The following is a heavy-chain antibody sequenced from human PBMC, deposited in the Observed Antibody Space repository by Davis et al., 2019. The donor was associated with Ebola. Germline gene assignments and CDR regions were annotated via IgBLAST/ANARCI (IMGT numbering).Heavy chain of an antibody. J-gene: IGHJ6*02. D-gene: IGHD1-7*01. CDR3: ARAKGLELRRGMDV. CDR1: GFTFSDYY. V-gene: IGHV3-11*06. CDR2: ISSSSSYT. Sequence: GESLKISCAASGFTFSDYYMSWIRQAPGKGLEWVSYISSSSSYTNYADTVKGRFTISRDNAKNSLYLQMNSLRAEDTAGYYCARAKGLELRRGMDVWGQGTTVTVSS.